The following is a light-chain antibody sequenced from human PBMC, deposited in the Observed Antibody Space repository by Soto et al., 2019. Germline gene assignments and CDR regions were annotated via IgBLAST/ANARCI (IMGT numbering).Light chain of an antibody. J-gene: IGLJ3*02. CDR1: SSDIGRYNF. CDR2: ADT. Sequence: QSALTQPASVSGSPGQSITISCTGASSDIGRYNFVSWYQQHPGKAPKLMIYADTKRPSGVSNRFSGAKSGNTASLTISGLQAEDESDYYCCSYSGRSTWVFGAGTKVTVL. V-gene: IGLV2-23*01. CDR3: CSYSGRSTWV.